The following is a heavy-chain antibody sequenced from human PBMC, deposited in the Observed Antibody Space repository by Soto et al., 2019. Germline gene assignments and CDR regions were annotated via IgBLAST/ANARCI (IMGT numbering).Heavy chain of an antibody. D-gene: IGHD3-10*01. Sequence: PSETLSLTCTVSGGSISSYYWSWMRQPPGKGLERIGYIYYSGSTNYNPSLKSRVTISVDTSKNQFSLKVSSVTAADTAVYYCARDPADRGDYFDYWGQGTLVTVSS. CDR1: GGSISSYY. V-gene: IGHV4-59*12. CDR2: IYYSGST. CDR3: ARDPADRGDYFDY. J-gene: IGHJ4*02.